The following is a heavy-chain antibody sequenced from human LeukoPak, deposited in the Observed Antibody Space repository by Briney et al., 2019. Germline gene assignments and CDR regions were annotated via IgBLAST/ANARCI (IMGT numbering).Heavy chain of an antibody. CDR1: GFTFSSYS. V-gene: IGHV3-21*04. Sequence: GGSLRLSCAASGFTFSSYSMNWVRQAPGKGLEWVSSISSSSSYIYYADSVKGRFTTSRDNSKNTLFLQMNSLRAEDTAIYYCAKYGPQDSGSSHFDYWGQGALVTVSS. J-gene: IGHJ4*02. CDR3: AKYGPQDSGSSHFDY. CDR2: ISSSSSYI. D-gene: IGHD1-26*01.